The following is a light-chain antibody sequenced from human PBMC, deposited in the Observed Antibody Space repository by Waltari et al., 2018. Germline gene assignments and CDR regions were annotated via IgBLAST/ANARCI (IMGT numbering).Light chain of an antibody. V-gene: IGKV1-5*03. CDR2: KAS. Sequence: DIQMTQSPSTLSASIGDRVTFTCRTSQSINSWLAWYQQKPGKAPKLLIYKASNLASGVPSRFSGSGSGTEFTVTISSLQPDDLATYYCQQYDSFPYTFGQGTKLEIK. J-gene: IGKJ2*01. CDR3: QQYDSFPYT. CDR1: QSINSW.